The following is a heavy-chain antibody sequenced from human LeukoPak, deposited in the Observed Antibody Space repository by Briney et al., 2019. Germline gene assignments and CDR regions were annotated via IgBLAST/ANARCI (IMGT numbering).Heavy chain of an antibody. CDR2: IYYSGST. V-gene: IGHV4-59*08. J-gene: IGHJ5*02. D-gene: IGHD6-6*01. CDR3: ARHRYSSSYWFDP. CDR1: GGSISSYY. Sequence: SETLSLTCTVSGGSISSYYWSWLRQPPGKGLEWIGYIYYSGSTNYNPSLKSRVTISVDTSKNQFSLKLSSVTAADTAVYYCARHRYSSSYWFDPWAREPWSPSPQ.